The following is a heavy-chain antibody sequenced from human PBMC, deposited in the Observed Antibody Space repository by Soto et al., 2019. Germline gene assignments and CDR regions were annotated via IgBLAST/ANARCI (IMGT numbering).Heavy chain of an antibody. Sequence: SETLSLTCTVSGGSISSYYWSWIRQPPGKGMEWMGHIYYSGSTNYSPSLKSLVTISLDTSNNQFSLKVTSVTAADMAVYYCAMIPVDTYTIYWFDXWGQGTLVTVSX. CDR1: GGSISSYY. V-gene: IGHV4-59*01. CDR3: AMIPVDTYTIYWFDX. D-gene: IGHD3-3*01. J-gene: IGHJ5*01. CDR2: IYYSGST.